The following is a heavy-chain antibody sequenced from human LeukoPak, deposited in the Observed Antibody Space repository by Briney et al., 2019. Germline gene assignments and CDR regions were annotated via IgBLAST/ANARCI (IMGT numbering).Heavy chain of an antibody. V-gene: IGHV3-13*04. CDR2: IGTAGDT. CDR3: ARVGRYYGMDV. CDR1: GFTFSSYD. J-gene: IGHJ6*02. Sequence: GGSLRLSCAASGFTFSSYDKHWVRQATGKGLEWVSAIGTAGDTYYPGSVKGRFTISRENAKNSLYLQMNSLRAGDTAVYYCARVGRYYGMDVWGQGTTVTVSS.